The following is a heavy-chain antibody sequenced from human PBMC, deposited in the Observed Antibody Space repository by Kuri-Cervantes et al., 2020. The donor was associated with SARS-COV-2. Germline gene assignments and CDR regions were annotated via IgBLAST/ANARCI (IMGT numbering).Heavy chain of an antibody. V-gene: IGHV3-43D*04. CDR1: GFTVSSNY. CDR3: AKSPNYYYYGMDV. CDR2: ISWDVGST. J-gene: IGHJ6*02. Sequence: GESLKISCAASGFTVSSNYMTWVRQAPGKGLEWVSLISWDVGSTYYVDSVKGRFTISRDKSKNSLYLQMNSLRAEDTALYYCAKSPNYYYYGMDVWGQGTTVTVSS.